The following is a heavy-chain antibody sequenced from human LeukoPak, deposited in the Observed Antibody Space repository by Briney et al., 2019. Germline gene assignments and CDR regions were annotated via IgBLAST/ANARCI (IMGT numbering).Heavy chain of an antibody. CDR3: ARGHRTAAYDSSGSDY. D-gene: IGHD3-22*01. J-gene: IGHJ4*02. Sequence: GASVKVSCKASGYTFTSYGISWVRQAPGQGLDWMGWISADNGDTKYAQKFQGRVTMTTDSSTSTAYMELRSLRSDDAAVYYCARGHRTAAYDSSGSDYWGQGTLVTVSS. CDR2: ISADNGDT. CDR1: GYTFTSYG. V-gene: IGHV1-18*01.